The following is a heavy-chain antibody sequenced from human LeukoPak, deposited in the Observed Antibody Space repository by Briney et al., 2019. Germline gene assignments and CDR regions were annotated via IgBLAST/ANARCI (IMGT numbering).Heavy chain of an antibody. J-gene: IGHJ4*02. D-gene: IGHD5-24*01. Sequence: GGSLRLSCAASGFTFSSYAMNCARHAPGKGLEWVATIFGTTGRTHYADSVRSRYTISRDNSRNTLYLQVYSLRAEDTTVYFCDGADYWGQGTLVTVSS. CDR3: DGADY. CDR1: GFTFSSYA. CDR2: IFGTTGRT. V-gene: IGHV3-23*01.